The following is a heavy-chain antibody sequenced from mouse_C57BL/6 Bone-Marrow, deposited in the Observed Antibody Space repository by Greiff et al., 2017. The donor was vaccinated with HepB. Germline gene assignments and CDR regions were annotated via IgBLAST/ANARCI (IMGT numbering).Heavy chain of an antibody. J-gene: IGHJ4*01. CDR1: GFSLTSYG. Sequence: VKLMESGPGLVQPSQSLSITCTVSGFSLTSYGVHWVRQSPGKGLEWLGVIWRGGSTDYNAAFMSRLSITKDNSKSQVFFKMNSLQADDTAIYYCAKTGTLAYYAMDYWGQGTSVTVSS. CDR3: AKTGTLAYYAMDY. V-gene: IGHV2-5*01. D-gene: IGHD3-3*01. CDR2: IWRGGST.